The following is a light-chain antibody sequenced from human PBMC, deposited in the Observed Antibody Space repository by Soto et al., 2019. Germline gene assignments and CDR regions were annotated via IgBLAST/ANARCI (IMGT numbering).Light chain of an antibody. CDR2: KAS. V-gene: IGKV1-5*03. CDR3: QQYNSYWT. Sequence: DIQMTQSPSTLSASVGDRVTITCRASQSIVGWLAWYQQKPGKAPKLLIYKASSLESGVPSRFSGSGSGTEFTLTIISLQPDDFATYYCQQYNSYWTFGQGTRVEIK. CDR1: QSIVGW. J-gene: IGKJ1*01.